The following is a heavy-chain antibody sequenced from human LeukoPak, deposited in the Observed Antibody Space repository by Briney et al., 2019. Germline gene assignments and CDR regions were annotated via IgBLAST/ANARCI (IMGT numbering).Heavy chain of an antibody. J-gene: IGHJ4*02. Sequence: PSETLSLTCTVSGGSVSSGSYYWSWIRQPPGKGLEWIGYIYYSGSTNYNPSLKSRVTISVDTSKNQFSLKLSSVTAADTAVYYCARDRGYDSNYFDYWGQGTPVTVSS. CDR1: GGSVSSGSYY. CDR2: IYYSGST. V-gene: IGHV4-61*01. CDR3: ARDRGYDSNYFDY. D-gene: IGHD5-12*01.